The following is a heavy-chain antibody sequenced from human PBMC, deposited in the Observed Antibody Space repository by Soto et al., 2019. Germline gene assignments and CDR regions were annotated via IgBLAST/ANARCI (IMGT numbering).Heavy chain of an antibody. CDR1: GGSVSSGSYY. Sequence: SETLSLTCTVSGGSVSSGSYYWSWIRQPPGKGLEWIGYIYYSGSTNYNPSLKSRVTISVDTSKNQFSLKLSSVTAADTAVYYCARGGAVANYYFDYWGQGTLVTVSS. D-gene: IGHD6-19*01. CDR2: IYYSGST. V-gene: IGHV4-61*01. CDR3: ARGGAVANYYFDY. J-gene: IGHJ4*02.